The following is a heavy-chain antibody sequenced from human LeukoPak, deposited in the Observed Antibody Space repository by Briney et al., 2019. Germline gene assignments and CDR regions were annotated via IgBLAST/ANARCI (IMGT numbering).Heavy chain of an antibody. Sequence: GGSLRLSCAASGFTFSSYWMSWVRQAPGKGLEWVARIKAKIHGETIDYAAPVRGRFIISRDDSRNTVYLQMNSLKFEDTAMYYCTRKSTIWGRGTRVTVSS. V-gene: IGHV3-15*01. CDR1: GFTFSSYW. CDR2: IKAKIHGETI. J-gene: IGHJ4*02. CDR3: TRKSTI.